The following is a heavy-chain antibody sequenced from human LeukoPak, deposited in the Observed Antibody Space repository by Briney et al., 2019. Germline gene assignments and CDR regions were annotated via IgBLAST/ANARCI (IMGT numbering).Heavy chain of an antibody. CDR3: ARDTWGYGSGSYYNGAFDY. J-gene: IGHJ4*02. CDR1: GGSFSGYY. V-gene: IGHV4-38-2*02. Sequence: SETLSLTCAVYGGSFSGYYWGWIRQPPGKGLEWIGSIYHSGSTYYNPSLKSRVTISVDTSKNQFSLKLSSVTAADTAVYYCARDTWGYGSGSYYNGAFDYWGQGTLVTVSS. CDR2: IYHSGST. D-gene: IGHD3-10*01.